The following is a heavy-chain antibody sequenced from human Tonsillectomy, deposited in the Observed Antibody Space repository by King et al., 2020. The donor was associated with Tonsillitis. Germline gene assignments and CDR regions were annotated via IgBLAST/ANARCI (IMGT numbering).Heavy chain of an antibody. V-gene: IGHV3-23*04. Sequence: VQLVESGGGLVQPGGSLRLSCAASGFTFSSYAMSWVRQAPGKGLEWVSAISGSGGSTYYADSVKGRFTISRYNSKNTLYLQMNSLRAEDTAVYYCAKDLGGPYYYDSSGYYPFDSWGQGTLVTVSS. D-gene: IGHD3-22*01. J-gene: IGHJ4*02. CDR3: AKDLGGPYYYDSSGYYPFDS. CDR2: ISGSGGST. CDR1: GFTFSSYA.